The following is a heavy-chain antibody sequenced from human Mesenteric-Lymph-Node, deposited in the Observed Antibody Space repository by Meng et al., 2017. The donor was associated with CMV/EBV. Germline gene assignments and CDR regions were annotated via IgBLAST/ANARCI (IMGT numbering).Heavy chain of an antibody. V-gene: IGHV4-61*01. CDR2: IYYSGST. Sequence: CTVSGGYVSSGSYYWSWILQPPGKGLEWIGYIYYSGSTNYNPSLKSRVTISVDTSKNQFSLKLSSVTAADTAVYYCARGYSSSWYSDLWGRGTLVTVSS. CDR3: ARGYSSSWYSDL. J-gene: IGHJ2*01. D-gene: IGHD6-13*01. CDR1: GGYVSSGSYY.